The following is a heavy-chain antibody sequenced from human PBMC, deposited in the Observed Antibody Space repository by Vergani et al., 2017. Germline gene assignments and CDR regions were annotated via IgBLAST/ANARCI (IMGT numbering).Heavy chain of an antibody. CDR2: ISYDGSNK. J-gene: IGHJ4*02. CDR3: ARDPDDYGGLFDY. Sequence: VQLLESGGGLVQPGGSLRLSCAASGFTFSSYAMHWVRQAPGKGLEWVAVISYDGSNKYYADSVKGRFTISRDNSKNTLYLQMNSLRAEDTAVYYCARDPDDYGGLFDYWGQGTLVTVSS. V-gene: IGHV3-30*04. D-gene: IGHD4-23*01. CDR1: GFTFSSYA.